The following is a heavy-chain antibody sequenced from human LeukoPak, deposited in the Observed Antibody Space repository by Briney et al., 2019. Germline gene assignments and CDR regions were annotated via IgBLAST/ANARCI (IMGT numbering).Heavy chain of an antibody. V-gene: IGHV3-7*03. CDR3: VKSQTGDPRGYFDY. J-gene: IGHJ4*02. CDR2: INQDESEK. CDR1: GFTFSSYW. D-gene: IGHD7-27*01. Sequence: GGSLRLSCAASGFTFSSYWMSWVRQAPGKGLEWVANINQDESEKYYVDSVKGRFTISRDNAKNSLYLQMNSLRAEDTALYYCVKSQTGDPRGYFDYWGQGTLVTVSS.